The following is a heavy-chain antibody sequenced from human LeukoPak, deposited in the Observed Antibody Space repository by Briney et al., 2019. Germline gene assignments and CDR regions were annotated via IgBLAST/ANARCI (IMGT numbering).Heavy chain of an antibody. V-gene: IGHV3-7*01. D-gene: IGHD3-22*01. CDR1: GFTFSTYW. CDR2: INQNGSET. J-gene: IGHJ5*02. CDR3: ARKKYSYVTSTYGGFDP. Sequence: GGSLRLSCAASGFTFSTYWMTWVRQAPGKGLEWVANINQNGSETYYVDSVKGRFTISRDNAKNSLYLQMNSLRVEDTAVYYCARKKYSYVTSTYGGFDPWGKGISVTVSS.